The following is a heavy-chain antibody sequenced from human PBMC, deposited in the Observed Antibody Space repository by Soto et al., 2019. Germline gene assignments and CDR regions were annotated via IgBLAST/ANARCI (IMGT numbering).Heavy chain of an antibody. Sequence: SETLSLTCTVSGDSISSHYWSWIRQPPGKGLEWIGYIYFSGSTNYNPSLKSRVTISADTSKNQFSLKLSSVTAADTAVYYCARNSVGYSYGPDYWGQGTLVTVSS. CDR2: IYFSGST. CDR3: ARNSVGYSYGPDY. CDR1: GDSISSHY. V-gene: IGHV4-59*11. D-gene: IGHD5-18*01. J-gene: IGHJ4*02.